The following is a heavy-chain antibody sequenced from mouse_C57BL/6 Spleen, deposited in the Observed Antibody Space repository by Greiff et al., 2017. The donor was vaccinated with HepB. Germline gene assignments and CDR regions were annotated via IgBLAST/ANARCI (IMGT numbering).Heavy chain of an antibody. CDR1: GYTFTDYY. Sequence: DVQLQESGPVLVKPGASVKMSCKASGYTFTDYYMNWVKQSHGKSLEWIGVINPYNGGTSYNQKFKGKATLTVDKSSSTAYMELNSLTSEDSAVYYCARDGNYLDYWGQGTTLTVSS. CDR2: INPYNGGT. CDR3: ARDGNYLDY. J-gene: IGHJ2*01. V-gene: IGHV1-19*01. D-gene: IGHD2-1*01.